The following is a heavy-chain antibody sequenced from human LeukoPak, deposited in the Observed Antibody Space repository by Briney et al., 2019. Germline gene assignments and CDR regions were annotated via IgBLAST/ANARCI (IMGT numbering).Heavy chain of an antibody. CDR1: GGTFSSYA. CDR3: ARIETGTDYYDSSGYSAPPFDY. CDR2: IIPIFGTA. J-gene: IGHJ4*02. D-gene: IGHD3-22*01. Sequence: SVKVSCKASGGTFSSYAISWVRQAPGQGLEWMGGIIPIFGTANYAQKFQGRVTITADESTGTAYMELSSLRSEDTAVYYCARIETGTDYYDSSGYSAPPFDYWGQGTLVTVSS. V-gene: IGHV1-69*13.